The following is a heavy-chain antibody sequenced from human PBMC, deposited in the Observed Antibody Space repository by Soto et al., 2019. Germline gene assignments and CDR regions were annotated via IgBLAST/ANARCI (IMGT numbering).Heavy chain of an antibody. J-gene: IGHJ6*02. Sequence: KTGGSLRLSCAASGFTFSSYSMNWVRQAPGKGLEWVSSISSSSSYIYYADSVKGRFTISRDNAKNSLYLQMNSLRAEDTAVYYCARVATVTTNYYYYGMDVWGQGTTVTVSS. D-gene: IGHD4-4*01. V-gene: IGHV3-21*01. CDR3: ARVATVTTNYYYYGMDV. CDR2: ISSSSSYI. CDR1: GFTFSSYS.